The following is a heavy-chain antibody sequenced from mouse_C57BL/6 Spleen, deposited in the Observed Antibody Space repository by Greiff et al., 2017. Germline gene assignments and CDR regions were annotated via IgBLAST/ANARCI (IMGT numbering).Heavy chain of an antibody. CDR2: INPNNGGT. V-gene: IGHV1-18*01. D-gene: IGHD2-4*01. CDR1: GYTFTDYN. CDR3: ARGNDYFDGSFAY. J-gene: IGHJ3*01. Sequence: VQLQQSGPELVKPGASVKIPCKASGYTFTDYNMDWVKQSHGKSLEWIGDINPNNGGTIYNQQFKGKDTLAVDKSSSTAYMELRSLTSEDTAVYYCARGNDYFDGSFAYWGQGTLVTVSA.